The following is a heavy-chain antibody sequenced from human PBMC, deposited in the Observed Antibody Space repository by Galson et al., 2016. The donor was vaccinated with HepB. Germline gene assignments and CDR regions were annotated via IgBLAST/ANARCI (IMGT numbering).Heavy chain of an antibody. Sequence: SLRLSCAGSGFTFSSSYMDWVRQAPGEGLEWEAKIKEDGSDKFYVDSVKGRFTISRDNAKNSLYLQMNSLRAEDTAVYYCARDADYQNTNAHYDVFDIWGQGTMVTVSS. V-gene: IGHV3-7*05. J-gene: IGHJ3*02. CDR2: IKEDGSDK. D-gene: IGHD2-8*01. CDR1: GFTFSSSY. CDR3: ARDADYQNTNAHYDVFDI.